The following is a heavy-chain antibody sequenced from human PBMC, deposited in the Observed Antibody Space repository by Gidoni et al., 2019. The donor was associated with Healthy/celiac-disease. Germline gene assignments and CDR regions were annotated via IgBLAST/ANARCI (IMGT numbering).Heavy chain of an antibody. J-gene: IGHJ6*02. D-gene: IGHD3-22*01. CDR3: AKDHGYYDGPSGYYYYYGMDV. CDR1: GFTFSSYG. Sequence: QVQLVESGGGVVQPGRSLRLSCAASGFTFSSYGMQWVRQAPGKGLEWVAVISYDGSKKYYADSVKGRFTISRDNSKNTLYLQMNSLRAEDTAVYYCAKDHGYYDGPSGYYYYYGMDVWGQGTTVTVSS. CDR2: ISYDGSKK. V-gene: IGHV3-30*18.